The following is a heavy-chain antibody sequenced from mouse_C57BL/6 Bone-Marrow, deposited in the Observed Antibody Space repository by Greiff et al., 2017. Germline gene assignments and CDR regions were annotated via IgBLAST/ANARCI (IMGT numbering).Heavy chain of an antibody. V-gene: IGHV1-19*01. CDR3: AYYGSSYPYVDY. CDR2: INPYNGGT. CDR1: GYTFTDYY. J-gene: IGHJ2*01. D-gene: IGHD1-1*01. Sequence: VQLKESGPVLVKPGASVKMSCKASGYTFTDYYMNWVKQSHGKSLEWIGVINPYNGGTSYNQKFKGKATLTVDKSSSTAYMELNSLTSEDSAVYYCAYYGSSYPYVDYWGQGTTLTVSS.